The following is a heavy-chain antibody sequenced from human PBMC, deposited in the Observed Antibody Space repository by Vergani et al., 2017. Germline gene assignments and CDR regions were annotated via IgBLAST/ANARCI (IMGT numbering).Heavy chain of an antibody. CDR3: ARTYYSDSTGYYYDRHRYYYYYGMDG. D-gene: IGHD3-22*01. V-gene: IGHV1-69*12. J-gene: IGHJ6*01. CDR1: GGTFSSYA. Sequence: QVQLVQSGAEVKKPGSSVKVSCKASGGTFSSYAISWVRQAPGQGLEWMGGIIPIFGTANYAQKFQGRVTITADESTSTAYMELSSLRSEDTAVYYCARTYYSDSTGYYYDRHRYYYYYGMDGWRQGRTVTVS. CDR2: IIPIFGTA.